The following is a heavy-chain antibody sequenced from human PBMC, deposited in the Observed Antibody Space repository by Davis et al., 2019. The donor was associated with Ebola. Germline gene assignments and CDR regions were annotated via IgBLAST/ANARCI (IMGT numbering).Heavy chain of an antibody. CDR2: IWYDGSNK. CDR1: GFTFSSYG. V-gene: IGHV3-33*01. J-gene: IGHJ3*02. CDR3: ARDSYCGGDCYLDAFDI. D-gene: IGHD2-21*02. Sequence: PGGSLRPSCAASGFTFSSYGMHWVRQAPGKGLEWVAVIWYDGSNKYYADSVKGRFTISRDNSKNTLYLHMNSLRAEDTAVYYCARDSYCGGDCYLDAFDIWGQGTMVTVSS.